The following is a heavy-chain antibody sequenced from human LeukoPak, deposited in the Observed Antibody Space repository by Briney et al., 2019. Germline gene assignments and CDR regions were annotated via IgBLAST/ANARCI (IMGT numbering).Heavy chain of an antibody. D-gene: IGHD6-13*01. J-gene: IGHJ4*02. CDR1: GYTFTSYD. V-gene: IGHV1-24*01. CDR3: ASLSGAAAGTDY. Sequence: ASVKVSCKASGYTFTSYDINWVRQATGQGLEWMGGFDPEDGETIYAQKFQGRVTMTEDTSTDTAYMELSSLRSEDTAVYYCASLSGAAAGTDYWGQGTLVTVSS. CDR2: FDPEDGET.